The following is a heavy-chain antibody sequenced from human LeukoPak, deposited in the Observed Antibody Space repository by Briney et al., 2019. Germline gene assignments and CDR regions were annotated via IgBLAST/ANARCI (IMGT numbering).Heavy chain of an antibody. V-gene: IGHV4-59*01. CDR1: GVSFSSYY. CDR3: ARVSVWELLENYYYYIDV. CDR2: ICYSGST. D-gene: IGHD1-26*01. Sequence: PSETLTLTCTVSGVSFSSYYWSWIRQPPGKGLEWLGYICYSGSTNYNPSLKSRVTISVDTSKNQISLKLSSVNAADTAVYYCARVSVWELLENYYYYIDVWGKGTTVTVSS. J-gene: IGHJ6*03.